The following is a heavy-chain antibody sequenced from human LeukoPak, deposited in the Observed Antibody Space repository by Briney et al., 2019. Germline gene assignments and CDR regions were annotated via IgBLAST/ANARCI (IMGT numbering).Heavy chain of an antibody. CDR3: AKGLHGRGYSYGYYYFDY. CDR1: GFTFSSYA. V-gene: IGHV3-23*01. CDR2: ISGSGGST. J-gene: IGHJ4*02. D-gene: IGHD5-18*01. Sequence: GALRLSCAASGFTFSSYAMIWVRQAPGKGLEWVSAISGSGGSTYYADSVKGRFTISRDNSKNTLYLQMNSLRVEDTAVYYCAKGLHGRGYSYGYYYFDYWGQGTLVTVSS.